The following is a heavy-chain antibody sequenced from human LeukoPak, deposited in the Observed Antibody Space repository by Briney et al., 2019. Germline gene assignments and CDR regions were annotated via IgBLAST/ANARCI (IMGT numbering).Heavy chain of an antibody. V-gene: IGHV3-33*01. Sequence: GGSLRLSCAASGFIFSNDAMHWVRQAPGKGLEWVAFIWFDGSNKHYADSVKGRFTISRDNSEDTLYLQMNSLRAEDTAVYYCVRDPSGPGFAFDSWGQGALVTVSS. CDR2: IWFDGSNK. J-gene: IGHJ4*02. CDR3: VRDPSGPGFAFDS. CDR1: GFIFSNDA. D-gene: IGHD1-1*01.